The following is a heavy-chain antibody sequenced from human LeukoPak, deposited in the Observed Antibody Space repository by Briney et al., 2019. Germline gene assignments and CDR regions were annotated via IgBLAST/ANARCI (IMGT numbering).Heavy chain of an antibody. CDR2: ISSSSSYI. CDR1: GFTFSSYS. J-gene: IGHJ3*02. D-gene: IGHD3-16*01. V-gene: IGHV3-21*01. CDR3: ARDLIIWGASLLGAFDI. Sequence: GGSLRHSCAASGFTFSSYSMTWVRQAPGKGLEWVSSISSSSSYIYYADSVKGRFTISRDNAKNSLYLQMNSLGAEDTAVYYCARDLIIWGASLLGAFDIWGQGTMVTVSS.